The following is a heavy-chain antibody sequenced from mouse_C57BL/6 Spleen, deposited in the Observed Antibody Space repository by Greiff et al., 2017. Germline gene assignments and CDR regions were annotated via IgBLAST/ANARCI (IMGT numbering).Heavy chain of an antibody. CDR2: IYPGDGDT. CDR3: TRSVKRYFDV. Sequence: VQLQQSGAELVKPGASVKISCKASGYAFSSYWMKWVKQRPGKGLEWIGQIYPGDGDTNYNGKFKGKATLTADKSSSTADMQLTSLTSEDSAVYICTRSVKRYFDVWGTGTTVTVAS. D-gene: IGHD2-2*01. J-gene: IGHJ1*03. CDR1: GYAFSSYW. V-gene: IGHV1-80*01.